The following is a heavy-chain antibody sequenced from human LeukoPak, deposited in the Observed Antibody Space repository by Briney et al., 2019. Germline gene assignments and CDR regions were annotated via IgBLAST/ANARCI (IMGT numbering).Heavy chain of an antibody. J-gene: IGHJ3*02. CDR2: ISLTSNDI. V-gene: IGHV3-21*01. CDR1: GFTFSSYA. CDR3: ARGDTSLQRNDALDI. Sequence: PGGSLRLSCAASGFTFSSYAMNWVRQAPGKGPEWVSSISLTSNDIYYAASVRGRFIISRDNAKNLLSLQMNSLRAEDTALYYCARGDTSLQRNDALDIWGQGTMVSVSS. D-gene: IGHD2/OR15-2a*01.